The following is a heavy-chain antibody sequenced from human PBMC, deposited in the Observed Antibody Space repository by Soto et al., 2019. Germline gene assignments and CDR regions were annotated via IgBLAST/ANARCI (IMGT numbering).Heavy chain of an antibody. CDR2: IYPGDSDT. CDR1: GYSFTSYW. CDR3: ARPRDGYCSSTSCYPPPNDAFDI. V-gene: IGHV5-51*01. Sequence: GESLKISCKGSGYSFTSYWIGWVRQMPGKGLEWMGIIYPGDSDTRYSPSFQGQVTISADKSISTAYLQWSSLKASDTAMYYCARPRDGYCSSTSCYPPPNDAFDIWGQGTMVTVSS. D-gene: IGHD2-2*01. J-gene: IGHJ3*02.